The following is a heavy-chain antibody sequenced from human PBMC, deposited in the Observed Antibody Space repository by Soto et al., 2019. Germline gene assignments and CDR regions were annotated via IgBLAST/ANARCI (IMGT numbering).Heavy chain of an antibody. CDR3: TTAKIGSGSYRAFDI. CDR2: IKSKTDGGTT. CDR1: GFTFSNAW. Sequence: GGSLRLSCAASGFTFSNAWMSWVRQAPGKGLEWVGRIKSKTDGGTTDYAAPVKGRFTISRDDSKNTLYLQMNSLKTEDTAVYYCTTAKIGSGSYRAFDIWGQGTMVTVSS. D-gene: IGHD3-10*01. V-gene: IGHV3-15*01. J-gene: IGHJ3*02.